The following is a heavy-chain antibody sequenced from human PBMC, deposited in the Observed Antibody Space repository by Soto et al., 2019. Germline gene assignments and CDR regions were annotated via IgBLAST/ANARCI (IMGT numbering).Heavy chain of an antibody. CDR2: ISGSGGST. V-gene: IGHV3-23*01. CDR3: AKFSLAEILSVDYGMDV. Sequence: EVQLLESGGGLVQPGGSLRLSCATSGFTFGTYAMSWVRQVPGKGLEWVSSISGSGGSTYYADSVKGRFSISRDNSKNTLYLQMNSLRVEDTALYYCAKFSLAEILSVDYGMDVWGQGTTVTVSS. J-gene: IGHJ6*02. CDR1: GFTFGTYA. D-gene: IGHD3-10*01.